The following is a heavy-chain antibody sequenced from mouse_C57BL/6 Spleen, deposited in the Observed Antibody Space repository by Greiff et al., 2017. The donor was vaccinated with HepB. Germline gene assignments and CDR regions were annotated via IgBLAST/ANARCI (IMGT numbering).Heavy chain of an antibody. V-gene: IGHV1-61*01. CDR1: GYTFTSYW. D-gene: IGHD2-2*01. CDR2: IYPSDSET. Sequence: QVQLQQPGAELVRPGSSVKLSCKASGYTFTSYWMDWVKQRPGQGLEWIGNIYPSDSETHYNQKFKDKATLTVDKSSRTAYMQLSSLTSEDSAVYYCARNGYDPAWFAYWGQGTLVTVSA. J-gene: IGHJ3*01. CDR3: ARNGYDPAWFAY.